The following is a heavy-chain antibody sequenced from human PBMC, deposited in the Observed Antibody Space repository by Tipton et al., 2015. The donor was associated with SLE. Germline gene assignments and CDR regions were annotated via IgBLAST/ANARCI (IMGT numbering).Heavy chain of an antibody. CDR3: ARDQYYYDSSGYYFDY. Sequence: SLRLSCAASGFTFDDYAMHWVRQAPGKGLEWVSLISWDGGSTYYADSVKGRFTISRDNAKNSLYLQMNSLRAEDTAVYYCARDQYYYDSSGYYFDYWGQGTLVTVSS. D-gene: IGHD3-22*01. CDR2: ISWDGGST. V-gene: IGHV3-43D*04. J-gene: IGHJ4*02. CDR1: GFTFDDYA.